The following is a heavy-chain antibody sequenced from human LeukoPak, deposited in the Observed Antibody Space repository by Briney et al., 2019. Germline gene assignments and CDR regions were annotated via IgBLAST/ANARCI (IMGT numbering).Heavy chain of an antibody. CDR3: AGGYSSSWSLDY. D-gene: IGHD6-13*01. V-gene: IGHV4-4*07. CDR1: GGSISSYY. Sequence: SETLSLTCTVSGGSISSYYWTWIRQPAGKGLEWIGRIYTSGNTNYNPSLKSRVTISVDKSKNQFSLKLSSVTAADTAVYYCAGGYSSSWSLDYWGQGTLVTVSS. J-gene: IGHJ4*02. CDR2: IYTSGNT.